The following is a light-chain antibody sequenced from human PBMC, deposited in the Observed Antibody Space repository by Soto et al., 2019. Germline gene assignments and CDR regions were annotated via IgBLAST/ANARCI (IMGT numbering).Light chain of an antibody. CDR3: QQYDSSPWT. Sequence: EIVMTQSPGTLSLSPGDTATLSCRASQSLGSDLAWYQQKPGQAPRLLIYGASSRATGIPDRFSGSGSGTDFTLTISRLEPEDSAVYYCQQYDSSPWTFGQGTKVDIK. CDR2: GAS. CDR1: QSLGSD. J-gene: IGKJ1*01. V-gene: IGKV3-20*01.